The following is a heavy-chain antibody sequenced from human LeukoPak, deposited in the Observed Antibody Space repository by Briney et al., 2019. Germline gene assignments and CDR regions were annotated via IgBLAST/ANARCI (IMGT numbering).Heavy chain of an antibody. CDR1: GFTFSSYV. Sequence: GGSLRLSCAASGFTFSSYVMSWVRQAPGKGLEWVSAISGSGDRTYYADSVRGRFTISRDNPKNTLYLQMNSLRAEDTAVYYCVKWVGATPTDYWGQGTLVTVSS. J-gene: IGHJ4*02. CDR3: VKWVGATPTDY. D-gene: IGHD1-26*01. CDR2: ISGSGDRT. V-gene: IGHV3-23*01.